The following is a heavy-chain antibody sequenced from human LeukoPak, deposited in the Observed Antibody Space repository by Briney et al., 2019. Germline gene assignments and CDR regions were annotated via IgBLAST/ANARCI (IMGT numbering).Heavy chain of an antibody. D-gene: IGHD6-19*01. Sequence: PSETLSLTCTVSGGSISSSSYYWGWIRQPPGKGLEWIGSIYYSGSTYYNPSLKSRVTISVDTSKNQFSLKLSSVTAADTAVYYCARATSGWYYHYWGQGTLVTVSS. CDR1: GGSISSSSYY. J-gene: IGHJ4*02. CDR2: IYYSGST. CDR3: ARATSGWYYHY. V-gene: IGHV4-39*07.